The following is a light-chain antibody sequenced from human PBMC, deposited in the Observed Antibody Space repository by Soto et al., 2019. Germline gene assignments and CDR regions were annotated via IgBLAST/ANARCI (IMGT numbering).Light chain of an antibody. CDR3: SSFAGSPVV. V-gene: IGLV1-44*01. Sequence: QSVLTQPPSASGTPGQRVSISCSGSSSNIGTNTVNWYRQLPGTAPTLVIHSNNQRPSGVPDRFSGSKSGTSASLAISGLQSEDEADYYCSSFAGSPVVFGGGTKLTVL. CDR2: SNN. CDR1: SSNIGTNT. J-gene: IGLJ2*01.